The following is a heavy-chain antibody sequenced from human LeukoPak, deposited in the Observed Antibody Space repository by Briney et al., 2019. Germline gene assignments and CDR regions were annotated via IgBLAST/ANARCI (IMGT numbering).Heavy chain of an antibody. CDR3: AKDHVSSSWYALRYYFDY. V-gene: IGHV3-23*01. Sequence: GGSLRLSCAASGFTVSSNYMSWVRQAPGKGLEWVSAISGSGGSTYYADSVKGRFTISRDNSKNTLYLQMNSLRAEDTAVYYCAKDHVSSSWYALRYYFDYWGQGTLVTVSS. J-gene: IGHJ4*02. CDR1: GFTVSSNY. D-gene: IGHD6-13*01. CDR2: ISGSGGST.